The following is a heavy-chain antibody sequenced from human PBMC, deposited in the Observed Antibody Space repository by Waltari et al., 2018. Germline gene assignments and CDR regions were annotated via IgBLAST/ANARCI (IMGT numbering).Heavy chain of an antibody. V-gene: IGHV3-30*01. CDR2: ISFDGNTE. CDR3: ARGAASSTIFGVVTFHQ. J-gene: IGHJ1*01. Sequence: QVQLVESGGGVVPPGRSLRLSCAASGFTFSCYVMHSVRQAPGQGLEWVAVISFDGNTEYSANSVKGRFTISRDNSRNTLYLQMNSLRVEDTAVYYCARGAASSTIFGVVTFHQWGQGTLVTVSS. D-gene: IGHD3-3*01. CDR1: GFTFSCYV.